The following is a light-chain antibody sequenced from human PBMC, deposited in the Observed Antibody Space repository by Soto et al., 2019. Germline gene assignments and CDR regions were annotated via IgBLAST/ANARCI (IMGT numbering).Light chain of an antibody. CDR1: QGISSY. CDR3: QQLNSYPWT. CDR2: AAS. V-gene: IGKV1-9*01. Sequence: DIQLTQSPSFLSASIGDRVTLTCRASQGISSYLAWYQQKPGKVPKLLIYAASTLQSGVPSRFSGSGSGTEFTLTISSLQPEDFATYYCQQLNSYPWTFGQGTKV. J-gene: IGKJ1*01.